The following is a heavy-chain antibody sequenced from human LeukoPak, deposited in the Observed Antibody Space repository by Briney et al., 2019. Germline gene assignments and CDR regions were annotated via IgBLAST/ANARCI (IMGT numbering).Heavy chain of an antibody. V-gene: IGHV3-21*01. Sequence: PGGSLRLSCAASGFTFSSYSMNWARQAPGKGLEWVSSIGSSSSYIYYADSVKGRFTISRDNAKNSLYLQMNSLRAEDTAVYYCAREGINHAFDIWGQGTMVTVSS. CDR3: AREGINHAFDI. CDR1: GFTFSSYS. D-gene: IGHD3-10*01. CDR2: IGSSSSYI. J-gene: IGHJ3*02.